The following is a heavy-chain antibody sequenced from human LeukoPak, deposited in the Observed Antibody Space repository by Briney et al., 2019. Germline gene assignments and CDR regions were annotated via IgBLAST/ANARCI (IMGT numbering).Heavy chain of an antibody. Sequence: SVPVSRLVCRYTLPELSMHWLRQAPGKGREWKGGFDPEDGERIYAQKFQGRATMTEDTSTDTSYMKPSSLRSEYTAVYYGARSSPTYYDLGSGSTDEANWIDPWGQGTLVTVSA. V-gene: IGHV1-24*01. CDR2: FDPEDGER. J-gene: IGHJ5*02. D-gene: IGHD3-3*01. CDR1: RYTLPELS. CDR3: ARSSPTYYDLGSGSTDEANWIDP.